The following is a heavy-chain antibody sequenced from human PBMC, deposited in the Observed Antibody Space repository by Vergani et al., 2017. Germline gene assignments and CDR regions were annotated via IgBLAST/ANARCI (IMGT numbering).Heavy chain of an antibody. CDR2: IDWDDDT. Sequence: QVTLKESGPALVKPTQTLTLTCTLSGFSLTTYGMRVSWIRQPPGKALEWLACIDWDDDTYYRTSLRTRLTISKDTFKNQVALTMTNMDPVDTATYYCARTLSDSRGYYLDYWGQGTLVTVSS. D-gene: IGHD3-22*01. CDR1: GFSLTTYGMR. CDR3: ARTLSDSRGYYLDY. J-gene: IGHJ4*02. V-gene: IGHV2-70*04.